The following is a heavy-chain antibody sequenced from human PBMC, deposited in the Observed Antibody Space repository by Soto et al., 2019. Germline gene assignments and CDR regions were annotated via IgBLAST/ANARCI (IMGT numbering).Heavy chain of an antibody. V-gene: IGHV4-59*01. CDR2: IYYSGST. D-gene: IGHD5-18*01. CDR1: GGSISSYY. CDR3: ARRRGYSYDFDY. J-gene: IGHJ4*02. Sequence: SETLSLTCTVSGGSISSYYWSWIRQPPGKGLEWIGYIYYSGSTNYNPSLKSRVTISVDTSKNQFSLKLSSVIAADTAVYYCARRRGYSYDFDYWGQGTLVTVSS.